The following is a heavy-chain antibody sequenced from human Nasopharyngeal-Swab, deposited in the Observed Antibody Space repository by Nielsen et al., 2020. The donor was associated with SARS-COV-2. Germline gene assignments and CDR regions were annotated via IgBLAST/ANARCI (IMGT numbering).Heavy chain of an antibody. J-gene: IGHJ3*02. V-gene: IGHV4-30-2*01. D-gene: IGHD2-21*02. CDR2: IYHSGST. CDR3: ARAPPGVVFGVVTAIVAFDI. Sequence: SETLSLTCAVSGGSISSGGYSWSWIRQPPGKGLEWIGYIYHSGSTYYNPSLKSRVTISVDTSKNQFSLKLSSVTAADTAVYYCARAPPGVVFGVVTAIVAFDIWGQGTMVTVSS. CDR1: GGSISSGGYS.